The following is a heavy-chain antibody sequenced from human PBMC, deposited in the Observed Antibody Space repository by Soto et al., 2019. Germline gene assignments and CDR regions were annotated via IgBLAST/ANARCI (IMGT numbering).Heavy chain of an antibody. CDR1: GYTFTSYY. CDR3: ARKEGRSWYRGSYDYFDY. V-gene: IGHV1-46*01. D-gene: IGHD6-13*01. Sequence: ASVKVSCKASGYTFTSYYMHWVRQAPGQGLEWMGIINPSGGSTSYAQKFQGRVTMTRDTSTSTVYMELSSLRSEDTAVYYCARKEGRSWYRGSYDYFDYWGQGTLVTAPQ. CDR2: INPSGGST. J-gene: IGHJ4*02.